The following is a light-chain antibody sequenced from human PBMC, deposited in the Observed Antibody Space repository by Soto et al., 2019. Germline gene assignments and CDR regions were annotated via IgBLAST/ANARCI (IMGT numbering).Light chain of an antibody. Sequence: QSVLTQPPSVSGAPGQMVTISCAGSSSSIGAGYDVHWYQQLPGAAPKLLIYANSNRPSGVPDRFSGSKSGTSASLAITGLQAEDEADYYRQPYDSSLYGYVFGSGTKVTVL. CDR3: QPYDSSLYGYV. CDR2: ANS. J-gene: IGLJ1*01. V-gene: IGLV1-40*01. CDR1: SSSIGAGYD.